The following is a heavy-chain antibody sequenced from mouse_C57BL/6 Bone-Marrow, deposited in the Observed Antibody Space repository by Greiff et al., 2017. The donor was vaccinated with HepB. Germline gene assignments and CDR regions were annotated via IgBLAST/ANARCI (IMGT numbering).Heavy chain of an antibody. Sequence: VKLMESGPGLVQPSQSLSITCTVSGFSLTSYGVHWVRQSPGKGLEWLGVIWSGGSTDYNAAFISRLSISKDNSKSQVFFKMNSLQADDTAIYYCASPHYYGSSPFAYWGQGTLVTVSA. CDR1: GFSLTSYG. D-gene: IGHD1-1*01. V-gene: IGHV2-2*01. CDR3: ASPHYYGSSPFAY. CDR2: IWSGGST. J-gene: IGHJ3*01.